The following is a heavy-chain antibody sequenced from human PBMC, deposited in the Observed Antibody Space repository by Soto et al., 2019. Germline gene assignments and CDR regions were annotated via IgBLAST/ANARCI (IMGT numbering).Heavy chain of an antibody. Sequence: EVQLVESGGGLVQPGGSLRLSCAASGFTFSVYWMHWVRQAPGEGLVWVSRIKTDGRSTSHADFVKGLFTISRDNAKNTLYRQMNRLIVEDTAVYYCARDPHVDSSGPTDSFEIWVQGTMVTVSS. D-gene: IGHD3-22*01. CDR1: GFTFSVYW. CDR2: IKTDGRST. J-gene: IGHJ3*02. V-gene: IGHV3-74*01. CDR3: ARDPHVDSSGPTDSFEI.